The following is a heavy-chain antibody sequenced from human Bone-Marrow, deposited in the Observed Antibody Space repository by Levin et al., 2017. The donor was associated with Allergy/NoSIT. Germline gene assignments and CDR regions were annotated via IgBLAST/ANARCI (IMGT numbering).Heavy chain of an antibody. CDR2: ISHNEYT. D-gene: IGHD1-26*01. CDR1: GASISNYY. V-gene: IGHV4-59*01. CDR3: ARAGSSYGADAFDI. J-gene: IGHJ3*02. Sequence: PSQTLSLTCTVSGASISNYYWTWIRQPPGRGLEWIAYISHNEYTTYNSSLKSRVSVVVDRSKNQFSLKLTSVTAADTALYYCARAGSSYGADAFDIWGQGTIVIVSS.